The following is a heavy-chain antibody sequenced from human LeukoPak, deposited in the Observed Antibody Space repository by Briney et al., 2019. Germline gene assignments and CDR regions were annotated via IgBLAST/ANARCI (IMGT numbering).Heavy chain of an antibody. V-gene: IGHV3-7*04. J-gene: IGHJ3*02. Sequence: GGSLRLSCAASGFTLSSNWMRWVRQAPGKGREWVGNIKQDGSEKYYVDSLKGRFTISRDNAKNSLYLQMNSLRAEDTAMYYCARLVDGAFDIWGQGTLVTVSP. D-gene: IGHD2-15*01. CDR1: GFTLSSNW. CDR2: IKQDGSEK. CDR3: ARLVDGAFDI.